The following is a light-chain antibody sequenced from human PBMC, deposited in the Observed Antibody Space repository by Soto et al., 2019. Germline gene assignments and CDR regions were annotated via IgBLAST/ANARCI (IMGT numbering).Light chain of an antibody. J-gene: IGKJ4*01. Sequence: DIQMTQSPSSLSASVGDRVTITCRASQGISNYLAWYQQKPGKVPKLLIYAASTLQSGVPSRFSGSGSGTDFPLTISSLQPEDVATYYCQKYNSAPILTFGGGTKVEIK. CDR1: QGISNY. V-gene: IGKV1-27*01. CDR2: AAS. CDR3: QKYNSAPILT.